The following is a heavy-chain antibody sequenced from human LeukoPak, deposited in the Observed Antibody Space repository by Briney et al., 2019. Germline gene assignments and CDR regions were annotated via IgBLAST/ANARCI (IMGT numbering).Heavy chain of an antibody. CDR2: IKEDGSEK. CDR1: GFTFSSYW. CDR3: ARDRWGYGMDV. J-gene: IGHJ6*02. D-gene: IGHD3-16*01. V-gene: IGHV3-7*01. Sequence: GGPLRLSCAASGFTFSSYWMSWVRQVPGKGLEWVANIKEDGSEKHFVDSVKGRFTISRDNAKNSLYLQMNSLRAGDTAVYYCARDRWGYGMDVWGQGTRVIVSS.